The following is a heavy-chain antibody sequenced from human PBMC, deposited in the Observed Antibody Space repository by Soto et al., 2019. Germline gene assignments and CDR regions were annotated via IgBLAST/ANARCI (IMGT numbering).Heavy chain of an antibody. J-gene: IGHJ5*02. CDR2: INPSGGST. Sequence: ASVKVSCKASGYTFTSYYMHWVRQAPGQGLEWMGIINPSGGSTSYAQKFQGRVTMTRDTSTSTVYMELSSLRSEDTAVYYCARDFARAAAIPAGPNWFDPWGQGTLVTVSS. CDR1: GYTFTSYY. CDR3: ARDFARAAAIPAGPNWFDP. V-gene: IGHV1-46*01. D-gene: IGHD6-13*01.